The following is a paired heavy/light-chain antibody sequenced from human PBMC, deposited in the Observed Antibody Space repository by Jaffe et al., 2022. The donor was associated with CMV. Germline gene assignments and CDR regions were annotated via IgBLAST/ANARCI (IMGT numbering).Heavy chain of an antibody. V-gene: IGHV3-66*01. CDR2: IYSGGST. Sequence: EVQLVESGGGLVQPGGSLRLSCAASGFTVSSNYMSWVRQAPGKGLEWVSVIYSGGSTYYADSVKGRFTISRDNSKNTLYLQMNSLRAEDTAVYYCARDRGTASPIVGATLNGHWFDPWGQGTLVTVSS. CDR1: GFTVSSNY. J-gene: IGHJ5*02. CDR3: ARDRGTASPIVGATLNGHWFDP. D-gene: IGHD1-26*01.
Light chain of an antibody. CDR1: QSVSSSY. CDR2: GAS. CDR3: QQYGSSPVT. Sequence: EIVLTQSPGTLSLSPGERATLSCRASQSVSSSYLAWYQQKPGQAPRLLIYGASSRATGIPDRFSGSGSGTDFTLTISRLEPEDFAVYYCQQYGSSPVTFGGGTKVEIK. V-gene: IGKV3-20*01. J-gene: IGKJ4*01.